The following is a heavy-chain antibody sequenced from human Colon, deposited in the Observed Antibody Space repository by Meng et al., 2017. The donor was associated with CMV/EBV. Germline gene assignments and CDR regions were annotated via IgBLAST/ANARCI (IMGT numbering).Heavy chain of an antibody. J-gene: IGHJ5*02. V-gene: IGHV3-72*01. Sequence: ASGFTFSDHYMNWVRQAPGKGLEWIGRSANKVNGYTTEYAASVKGRFTISRDESQNSLYLEMNNLETEDTAVYYCARVYGGKLLDRWGQGTLVTVSS. CDR1: GFTFSDHY. CDR2: SANKVNGYTT. D-gene: IGHD4-23*01. CDR3: ARVYGGKLLDR.